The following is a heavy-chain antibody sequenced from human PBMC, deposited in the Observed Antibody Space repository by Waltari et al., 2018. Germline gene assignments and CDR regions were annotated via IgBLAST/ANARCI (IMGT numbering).Heavy chain of an antibody. Sequence: EGQLVESGGGLVQPGGSLNISCAASGFAFSSFWMHWVRQVPGQGLVWVSRINSDGSDTSYADSVRGRFTVSRDNAKNMVYLQMKSLRAEDTAIYYCTRDSPSWIWGQGTMVSVSS. CDR2: INSDGSDT. CDR1: GFAFSSFW. V-gene: IGHV3-74*01. CDR3: TRDSPSWI. J-gene: IGHJ3*02.